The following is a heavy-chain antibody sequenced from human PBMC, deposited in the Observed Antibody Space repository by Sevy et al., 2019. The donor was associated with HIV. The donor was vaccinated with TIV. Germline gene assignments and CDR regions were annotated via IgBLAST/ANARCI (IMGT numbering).Heavy chain of an antibody. V-gene: IGHV1-18*01. D-gene: IGHD1-1*01. J-gene: IGHJ5*02. CDR3: ARDAEPGNNYREVFFDP. CDR2: VSTYNAYT. CDR1: GYIFTNYG. Sequence: ASVKVSCKASGYIFTNYGLSWVRRAPGQGLEWMGWVSTYNAYTDYAESFQGRVTMSSVTSTRTAYMELRGLTSDDTAVYYCARDAEPGNNYREVFFDPWGQGTLVTVSS.